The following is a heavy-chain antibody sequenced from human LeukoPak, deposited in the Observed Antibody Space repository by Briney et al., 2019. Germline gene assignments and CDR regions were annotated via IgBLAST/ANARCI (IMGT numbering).Heavy chain of an antibody. J-gene: IGHJ3*02. D-gene: IGHD3-22*01. V-gene: IGHV4-4*07. CDR2: IYTSGST. CDR1: GGSISSYY. CDR3: ARTSYDTTNDAFDI. Sequence: SETLSLTCTVSGGSISSYYWSWIRQPAGKGLELIGRIYTSGSTNYNPSLGSRVTMSVDTSKNQFSLRLRSVTAADTAVYYCARTSYDTTNDAFDIWGQGTMVTVSS.